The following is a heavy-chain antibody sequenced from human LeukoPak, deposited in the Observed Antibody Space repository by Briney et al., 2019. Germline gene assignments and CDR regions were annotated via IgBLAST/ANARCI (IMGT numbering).Heavy chain of an antibody. CDR1: GFTFSSYS. CDR2: ISSSGSTI. V-gene: IGHV3-21*04. D-gene: IGHD6-13*01. Sequence: GGSLRLSCAASGFTFSSYSMNWVRQAPGKGLEWVSSISSSGSTIYYADSVKGRFTISRDNAKNSLYLQMNSLRAEDTAVYYCAQSSWSYYFDYWGQGTLVTVSS. J-gene: IGHJ4*02. CDR3: AQSSWSYYFDY.